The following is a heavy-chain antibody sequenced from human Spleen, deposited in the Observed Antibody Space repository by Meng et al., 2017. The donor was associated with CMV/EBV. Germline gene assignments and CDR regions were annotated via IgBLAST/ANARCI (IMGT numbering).Heavy chain of an antibody. Sequence: GESLKISCAASGFTFDDYGMSWVRQAPGKGLEWVSAISGSGGSTYYADSVKGRFTISRDNSRKTLYLQMNSLRAENTAVYYCAKDISSSNCRYFQHWGQGTLVTVSS. CDR2: ISGSGGST. CDR1: GFTFDDYG. V-gene: IGHV3-23*01. D-gene: IGHD2-2*01. CDR3: AKDISSSNCRYFQH. J-gene: IGHJ1*01.